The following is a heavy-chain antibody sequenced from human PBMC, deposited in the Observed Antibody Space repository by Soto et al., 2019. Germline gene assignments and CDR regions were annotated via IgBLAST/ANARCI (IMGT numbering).Heavy chain of an antibody. J-gene: IGHJ3*01. CDR2: LSGSGRST. Sequence: EVQVLESGGGLVQPGGSLRLSCAASGFTFSTYGMSWVRQAPGKGLEWVSDLSGSGRSTYYTDSVKGRFTISRDNSKNTLYLQMNSPRAEETAVYYCVKIPVTEGVQGTMGAFDFWGQGTMVTVSS. D-gene: IGHD1-20*01. V-gene: IGHV3-23*01. CDR3: VKIPVTEGVQGTMGAFDF. CDR1: GFTFSTYG.